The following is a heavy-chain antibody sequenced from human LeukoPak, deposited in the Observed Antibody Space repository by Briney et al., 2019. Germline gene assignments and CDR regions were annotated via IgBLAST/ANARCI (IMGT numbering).Heavy chain of an antibody. CDR2: IYHSGST. CDR1: GYSISSGYY. D-gene: IGHD3-10*01. J-gene: IGHJ4*02. Sequence: PSETLSLTCTVSGYSISSGYYWGWIRQPPGKGLEWIGSIYHSGSTYYNPSLKSRVTISVDTSKNQFSLKLSSVTAADTAVYYCARDRGALLRGFDYWGQGTLVTVSS. CDR3: ARDRGALLRGFDY. V-gene: IGHV4-38-2*02.